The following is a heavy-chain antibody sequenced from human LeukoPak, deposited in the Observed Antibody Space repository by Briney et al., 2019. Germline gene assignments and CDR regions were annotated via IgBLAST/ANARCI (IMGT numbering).Heavy chain of an antibody. J-gene: IGHJ4*02. V-gene: IGHV4-34*01. Sequence: SETLSLTCAVYGGSFSGYYWSWIRPPPGKGLEWIGEINHSGSTNYNPSLKSRVTISVDTSKNQFSLKLGSVTAADTAVYYCARGYFGYYYDSSGYGHWGQGTLVTVSS. CDR2: INHSGST. CDR3: ARGYFGYYYDSSGYGH. CDR1: GGSFSGYY. D-gene: IGHD3-22*01.